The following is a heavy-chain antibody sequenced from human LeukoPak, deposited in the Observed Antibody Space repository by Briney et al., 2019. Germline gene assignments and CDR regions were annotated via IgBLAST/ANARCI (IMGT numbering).Heavy chain of an antibody. CDR2: ISGGGGSA. V-gene: IGHV3-23*01. J-gene: IGHJ4*02. CDR1: GFTFSSYA. Sequence: GGSLRLSCAASGFTFSSYAMSWVRQAPAKGLQWVSAISGGGGSAYYADSVKGRFTISRDNSRSTLYLQLNSLRAEDTAIYYCAARPLMPPRFDYWGQGTLVTASS. D-gene: IGHD2-2*01. CDR3: AARPLMPPRFDY.